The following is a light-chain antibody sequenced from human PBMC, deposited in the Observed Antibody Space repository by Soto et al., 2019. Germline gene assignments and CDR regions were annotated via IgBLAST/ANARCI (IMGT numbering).Light chain of an antibody. CDR3: QQYNNWPQT. CDR1: QSVSTY. CDR2: DAS. J-gene: IGKJ1*01. V-gene: IGKV3-11*01. Sequence: EIVLTQSPATPSLSPGERATLSCRASQSVSTYLAWYQQRPGQAPRLLIYDASYRATDIPPRFSGSGSGTDFTLTISSLQSEDFAVYYCQQYNNWPQTFGQGTKVDIK.